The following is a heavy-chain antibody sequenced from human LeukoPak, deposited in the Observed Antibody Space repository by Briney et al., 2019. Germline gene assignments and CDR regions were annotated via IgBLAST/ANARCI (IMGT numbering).Heavy chain of an antibody. CDR2: INRDGTEK. CDR1: GLPFSSHW. J-gene: IGHJ4*02. D-gene: IGHD3-22*01. CDR3: AKWGAGGQNYYDSSGLFD. V-gene: IGHV3-7*01. Sequence: GGSLRLSCAASGLPFSSHWLSWFRQSPGKGLEWVAHINRDGTEKQYLDSVKGRFTISRDNSKNTLYLQMNSLRAEDTAVYYCAKWGAGGQNYYDSSGLFDWGQGTLVTVSP.